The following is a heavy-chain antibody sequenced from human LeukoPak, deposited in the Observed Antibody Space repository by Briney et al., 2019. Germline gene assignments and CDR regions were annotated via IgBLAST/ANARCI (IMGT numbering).Heavy chain of an antibody. J-gene: IGHJ4*02. CDR2: ISAYNGNT. V-gene: IGHV1-18*01. CDR1: GYTFTRYG. CDR3: AREGGRDGYNHKNRDDY. D-gene: IGHD5-24*01. Sequence: ASVKVSCKASGYTFTRYGISWVRQAPGQGLEWMGWISAYNGNTNYAQKLQGRVTMTTDTSTSTAYMELRSLRSDDTAVYYCAREGGRDGYNHKNRDDYWGQGTLVTVSS.